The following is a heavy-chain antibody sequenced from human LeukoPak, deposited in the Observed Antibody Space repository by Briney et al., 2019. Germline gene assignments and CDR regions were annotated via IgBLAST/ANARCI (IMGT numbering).Heavy chain of an antibody. CDR1: GYTFTSYD. V-gene: IGHV1-8*01. Sequence: APVKVSCKASGYTFTSYDINWVRQATGQGLEWMGWMNPNSCHTGYAQKFQGRVTMTRNTSISTAYMELSSLRSEDTAVYYCARVATAGFRFDPWGQGTLVTVSS. CDR2: MNPNSCHT. D-gene: IGHD6-13*01. CDR3: ARVATAGFRFDP. J-gene: IGHJ5*02.